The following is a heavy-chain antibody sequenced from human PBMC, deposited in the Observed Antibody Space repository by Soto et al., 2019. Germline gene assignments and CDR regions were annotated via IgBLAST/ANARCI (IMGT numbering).Heavy chain of an antibody. CDR1: GFTFSSYW. D-gene: IGHD3-9*01. Sequence: GGSLRLSCAASGFTFSSYWMHWVRQAPGKGLVWVSRINSDGSSTSYADSVKGRFTISRDNAKNTLYLQMNSLRAEDTAVYYCARDQVERDYDILTGYYSYYYYGMDVWGQGTTVTVSS. CDR3: ARDQVERDYDILTGYYSYYYYGMDV. J-gene: IGHJ6*02. V-gene: IGHV3-74*01. CDR2: INSDGSST.